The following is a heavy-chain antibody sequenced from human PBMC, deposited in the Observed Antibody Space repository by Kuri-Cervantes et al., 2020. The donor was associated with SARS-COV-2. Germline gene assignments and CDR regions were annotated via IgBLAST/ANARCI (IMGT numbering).Heavy chain of an antibody. V-gene: IGHV4-4*02. Sequence: GSLRLSCAASGFAFSTYGMHWVRQAPGKGLEWIGEIYHSGSTNYNPSLKSRVTISVDKSKNQFSLKLSSVTAADTAVYYCARHPVYYDILTGYYTPYYFDYWGQGTLVT. CDR1: GFAFSTYG. J-gene: IGHJ4*02. CDR3: ARHPVYYDILTGYYTPYYFDY. D-gene: IGHD3-9*01. CDR2: IYHSGST.